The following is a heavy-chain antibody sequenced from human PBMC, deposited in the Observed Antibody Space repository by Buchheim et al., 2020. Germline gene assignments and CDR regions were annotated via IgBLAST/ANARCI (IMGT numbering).Heavy chain of an antibody. D-gene: IGHD3-10*01. CDR1: GFTFSDYY. V-gene: IGHV3-11*01. J-gene: IGHJ4*02. CDR2: ISSSGGTI. Sequence: QVQLVESGGGLVKPGGSLRLSCAASGFTFSDYYMSWIRQAPGKGLDWVSHISSSGGTIYYADSVKGRLTISRDNAKNSLYLHINSLRAENTAVYYCARERRHGGSYFFDFWGQGTL. CDR3: ARERRHGGSYFFDF.